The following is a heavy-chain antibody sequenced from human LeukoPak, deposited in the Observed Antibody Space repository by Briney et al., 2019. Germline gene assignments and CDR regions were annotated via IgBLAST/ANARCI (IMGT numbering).Heavy chain of an antibody. J-gene: IGHJ4*02. CDR3: ARQTPAPYCSGGSCYFDY. Sequence: SESLSLTCTVSGGSISSYYWSWIRQPPGKGLEWNGYIHYSGSTNYNPSLKSRVTISVDTSKNQFSLKLSSVTAADTAVYYCARQTPAPYCSGGSCYFDYWGQGTLVTVSS. CDR1: GGSISSYY. V-gene: IGHV4-59*08. D-gene: IGHD2-15*01. CDR2: IHYSGST.